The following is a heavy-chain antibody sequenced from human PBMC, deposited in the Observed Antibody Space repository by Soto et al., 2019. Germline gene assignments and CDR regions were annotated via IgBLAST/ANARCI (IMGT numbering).Heavy chain of an antibody. CDR3: ARFRRKGGDWFDP. Sequence: PSETLSLTCTVSGGSISSGGYYWSWIRQHPGKGLEWIGYIYYSGSTYYNPSLKSRVTISVDTSKNQFSLKLSSVTAADTAEYYCARFRRKGGDWFDPWGQGTLVTVSS. D-gene: IGHD2-15*01. V-gene: IGHV4-31*03. CDR1: GGSISSGGYY. J-gene: IGHJ5*02. CDR2: IYYSGST.